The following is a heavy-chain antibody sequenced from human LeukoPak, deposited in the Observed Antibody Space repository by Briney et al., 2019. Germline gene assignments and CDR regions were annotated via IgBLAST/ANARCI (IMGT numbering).Heavy chain of an antibody. CDR2: IKQDGSEK. V-gene: IGHV3-7*04. CDR1: GFTFSNAW. D-gene: IGHD3-22*01. CDR3: ARLGDSSGYYDY. J-gene: IGHJ4*02. Sequence: GGSLRLSCADSGFTFSNAWMSWVRQAPGKGLEWVANIKQDGSEKYYVDSVKGRFTISRDNAKNSLYLQMNSLRAEDTAVYYCARLGDSSGYYDYWGQGTLVTVSS.